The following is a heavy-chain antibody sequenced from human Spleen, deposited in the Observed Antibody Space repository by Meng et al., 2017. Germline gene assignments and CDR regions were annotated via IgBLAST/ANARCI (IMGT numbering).Heavy chain of an antibody. Sequence: QVQLVESWGVVVQPGWFLRVSCAASGFTFSSFAMHWVRQATGKGLEWVALISYDGINTYYADSVKGRFTISRDNSKNTLYLQMNSLRAEDTAVYYCGDDFWCWGQGTLVTVSS. V-gene: IGHV3-30-3*01. CDR3: GDDFWC. D-gene: IGHD3-3*01. J-gene: IGHJ4*02. CDR1: GFTFSSFA. CDR2: ISYDGINT.